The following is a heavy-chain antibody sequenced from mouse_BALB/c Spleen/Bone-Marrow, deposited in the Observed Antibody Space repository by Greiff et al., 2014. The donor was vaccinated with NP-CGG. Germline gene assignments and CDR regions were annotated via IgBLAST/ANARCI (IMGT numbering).Heavy chain of an antibody. V-gene: IGHV1S135*01. CDR1: GYLFTDYN. Sequence: VQLQQSGPEPVKPGASVKVSCTASGYLFTDYNIYWVKQSPGKSLEWLGYIDPYNGATSYNQRFKGKATLTVDKSSSTAFMHLNGLTSEDSAVYYCARGTRYGYDGFDCWGQGTTLTVSS. CDR2: IDPYNGAT. CDR3: ARGTRYGYDGFDC. D-gene: IGHD2-2*01. J-gene: IGHJ2*01.